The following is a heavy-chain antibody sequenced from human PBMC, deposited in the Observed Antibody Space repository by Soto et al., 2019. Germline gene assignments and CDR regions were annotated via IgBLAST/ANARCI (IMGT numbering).Heavy chain of an antibody. D-gene: IGHD5-12*01. CDR2: IGPESGAT. V-gene: IGHV1-2*02. Sequence: ASVKVSCKASGYTFTGHYTHWVRQAPEQGPEWMGEIGPESGATRYAQKFQGRVTMTRDMSITTVYMELNNLSPDDTAVYYCGRGRSGQIVVFYWGQGTPVTVSS. CDR1: GYTFTGHY. J-gene: IGHJ4*02. CDR3: GRGRSGQIVVFY.